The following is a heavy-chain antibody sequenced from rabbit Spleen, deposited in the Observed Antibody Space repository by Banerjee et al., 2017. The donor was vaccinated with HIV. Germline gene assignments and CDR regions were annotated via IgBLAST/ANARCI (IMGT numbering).Heavy chain of an antibody. CDR2: IYGGSSGFT. D-gene: IGHD1-1*01. CDR1: GFSFSSSYY. CDR3: ARDTSSSFSSYGMDL. V-gene: IGHV1S40*01. J-gene: IGHJ6*01. Sequence: QSLEESGGDLVKPGASLTLTCTASGFSFSSSYYMCWVRQAPGKGLECIACIYGGSSGFTYFASWAEGRFTISKTSSTTVTLQMTSLTAADTATYFCARDTSSSFSSYGMDLWGPGTLVTVS.